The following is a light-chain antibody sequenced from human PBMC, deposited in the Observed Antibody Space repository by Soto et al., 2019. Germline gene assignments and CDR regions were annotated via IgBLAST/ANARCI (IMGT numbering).Light chain of an antibody. CDR3: QKFNTAHLT. J-gene: IGKJ5*01. Sequence: DIQMTQSPSSLSASVGDRVTITCRASQDISVSLAWYQQKPGKVPKLLIYSASTLQSGVPSRFSGSGSGTDYTLIISSLQPEDVATYYCQKFNTAHLTFGQGTRLEIK. V-gene: IGKV1-27*01. CDR1: QDISVS. CDR2: SAS.